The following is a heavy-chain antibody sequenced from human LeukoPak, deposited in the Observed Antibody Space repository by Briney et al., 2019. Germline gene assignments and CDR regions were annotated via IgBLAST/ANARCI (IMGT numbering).Heavy chain of an antibody. Sequence: GSLRLSCTAPGFTFSSYAIHWIRQAPGKGLEWVALVWHDGSNRYYADSVKGRFTISRDNSKNTVYLQMNSLRAEDTAVYYCARELSGSGSWPDYWGQGTLVAVSS. CDR3: ARELSGSGSWPDY. CDR1: GFTFSSYA. D-gene: IGHD3-10*01. V-gene: IGHV3-33*01. CDR2: VWHDGSNR. J-gene: IGHJ4*02.